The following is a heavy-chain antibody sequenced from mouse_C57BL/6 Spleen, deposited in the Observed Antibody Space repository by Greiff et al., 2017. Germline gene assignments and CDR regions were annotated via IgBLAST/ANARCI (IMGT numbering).Heavy chain of an antibody. CDR3: AREGDGSDS. V-gene: IGHV5-4*01. CDR2: ISDGGSYT. Sequence: EVQLVESGGGLVKPGGSLKLSCAASGFTFSSYAMSWVRQTPEKRLEWVATISDGGSYTYYPDNVKGRFTISRDNAKNNLYLQMSHLKSEDTAMYYCAREGDGSDSWGQGTTLTVSS. J-gene: IGHJ2*01. D-gene: IGHD2-13*01. CDR1: GFTFSSYA.